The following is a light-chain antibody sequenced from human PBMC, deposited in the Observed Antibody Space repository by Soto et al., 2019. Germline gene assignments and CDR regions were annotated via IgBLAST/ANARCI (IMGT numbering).Light chain of an antibody. CDR3: SSYTNTHSVV. J-gene: IGLJ2*01. V-gene: IGLV2-14*03. CDR2: DVN. Sequence: QSALTQPASVSGSPGQSITISCTGTSSDVGAYNWVAWYQQHPGKAPKLMICDVNNRPSGVSNRFSGSKSGNTASLTISGRQAEDEGDYYCSSYTNTHSVVFGGGTKLTVL. CDR1: SSDVGAYNW.